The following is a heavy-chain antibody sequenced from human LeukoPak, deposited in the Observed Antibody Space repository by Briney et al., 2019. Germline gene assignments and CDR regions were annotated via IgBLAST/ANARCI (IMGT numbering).Heavy chain of an antibody. V-gene: IGHV3-13*01. CDR2: IGTTGDT. J-gene: IGHJ6*03. Sequence: PGGSLRLSCAASGFTFMTYDMQWVRQVSGEGLEWVATIGTTGDTYYAGSVKGRFTISREDGKNSLFLQMNSLRAGDTAAYYCTRDIAGSGTAMDVWGKGTTVTVSS. CDR1: GFTFMTYD. D-gene: IGHD2-15*01. CDR3: TRDIAGSGTAMDV.